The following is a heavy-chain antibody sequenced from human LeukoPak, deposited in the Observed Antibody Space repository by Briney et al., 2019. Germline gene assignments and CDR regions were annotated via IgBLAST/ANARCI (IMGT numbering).Heavy chain of an antibody. CDR3: ASLDYGGNPSLDAFDI. CDR2: IYYSGST. J-gene: IGHJ3*02. D-gene: IGHD4-23*01. Sequence: ASETLSLTCTVSGGSISSYYWSWIRQPPGKGLEWIGYIYYSGSTNYNPSLKGRVTISVDTSKNQFSLKLSSVTAADTAVYYCASLDYGGNPSLDAFDIWGQGTMVAVSS. CDR1: GGSISSYY. V-gene: IGHV4-59*01.